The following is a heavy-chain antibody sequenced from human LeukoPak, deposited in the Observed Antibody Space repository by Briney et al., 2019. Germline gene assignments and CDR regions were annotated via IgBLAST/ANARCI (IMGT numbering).Heavy chain of an antibody. J-gene: IGHJ6*02. CDR3: ARDYILTGYSRYGMDV. D-gene: IGHD3-9*01. CDR1: GFTVSSNY. V-gene: IGHV3-21*01. CDR2: ISSGSSYI. Sequence: GGSLRLSCAASGFTVSSNYMSWVRQAPGKGLEWVSSISSGSSYIYYADSLKGRFTISRDNAKNSLYLQMNSLRAEDTAVYYCARDYILTGYSRYGMDVWGQGTTVTVSS.